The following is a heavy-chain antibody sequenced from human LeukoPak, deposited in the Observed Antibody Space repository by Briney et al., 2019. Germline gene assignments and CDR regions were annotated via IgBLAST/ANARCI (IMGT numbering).Heavy chain of an antibody. V-gene: IGHV1-69*01. Sequence: ASVKVSCKASGGTFSSYAISWVRQAPGQGLEWMGGIIPIFGTANYAQKFQGRVTITADESTSTAYMELSSLRSEDTAVYYCARSIYCGGDCYAHEYYFDYWGQGTLVIVSS. D-gene: IGHD2-21*02. CDR1: GGTFSSYA. J-gene: IGHJ4*02. CDR3: ARSIYCGGDCYAHEYYFDY. CDR2: IIPIFGTA.